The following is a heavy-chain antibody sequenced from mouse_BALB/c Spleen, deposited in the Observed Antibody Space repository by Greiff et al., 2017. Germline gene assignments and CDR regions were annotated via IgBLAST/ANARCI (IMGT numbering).Heavy chain of an antibody. D-gene: IGHD2-3*01. V-gene: IGHV2-9*02. Sequence: QVQLQQSGPGLVAPSQSLSITCTVSGFSLTSYGVHWVRQPPGKGLEWLGVIWAGGSTNYNSALMSRLSISKDNSKSQVFLKMNSLQTDDTAMYYCARDRNYDGYYGGGYYYAMDYWGQGTSVTVSS. CDR3: ARDRNYDGYYGGGYYYAMDY. CDR1: GFSLTSYG. CDR2: IWAGGST. J-gene: IGHJ4*01.